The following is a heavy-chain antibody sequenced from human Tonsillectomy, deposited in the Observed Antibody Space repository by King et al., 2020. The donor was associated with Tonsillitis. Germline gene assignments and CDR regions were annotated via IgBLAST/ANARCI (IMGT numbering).Heavy chain of an antibody. CDR3: ATDNPECSSTSCYTDYYYYYMDV. J-gene: IGHJ6*03. Sequence: VQLVESGGGVVQPGRSLRLSCAASGFTFSSYGMHWVRQAPGKGLEWGAVISYDGSNKYYADSVKGRFTISRDNSKNTLYLQMNSLRAEDTAVYYCATDNPECSSTSCYTDYYYYYMDVWGKGPRSPSP. CDR1: GFTFSSYG. V-gene: IGHV3-30*03. D-gene: IGHD2-2*02. CDR2: ISYDGSNK.